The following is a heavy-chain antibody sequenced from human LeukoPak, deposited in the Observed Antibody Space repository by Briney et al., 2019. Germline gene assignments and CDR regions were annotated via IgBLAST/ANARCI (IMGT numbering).Heavy chain of an antibody. D-gene: IGHD2-15*01. Sequence: ASVKVSCKASGYTFTSYGISWVRQAPGQGLEWMGWISVYNGNTKYVQKFQGRVTMTRNTSISTAYMELSSLRSEDTAVYYCARGIVVVVAAAPGAFYYYYMDVWGKGTTVTISS. CDR2: ISVYNGNT. J-gene: IGHJ6*03. V-gene: IGHV1-18*01. CDR3: ARGIVVVVAAAPGAFYYYYMDV. CDR1: GYTFTSYG.